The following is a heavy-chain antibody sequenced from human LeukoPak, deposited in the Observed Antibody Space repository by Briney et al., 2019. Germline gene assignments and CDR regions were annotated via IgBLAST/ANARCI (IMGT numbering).Heavy chain of an antibody. CDR3: ARGGRQWRSLNWNYYYYMDV. V-gene: IGHV4-59*01. CDR2: IYYSGST. J-gene: IGHJ6*03. Sequence: PSETLSLTCTASGGSLSSYYWRWVRQPPGEGLEWIGYIYYSGSTNYNPSLKSRATISVETSKNQFSLKLSSVTAADTAVYYCARGGRQWRSLNWNYYYYMDVWGKGTTVTISS. D-gene: IGHD6-19*01. CDR1: GGSLSSYY.